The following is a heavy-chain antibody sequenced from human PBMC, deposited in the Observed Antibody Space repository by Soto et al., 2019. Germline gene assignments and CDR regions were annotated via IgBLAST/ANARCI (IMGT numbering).Heavy chain of an antibody. J-gene: IGHJ6*02. Sequence: ASVKVSCKASGGTFSSYAISWVRQAPGQGLEWMGGIIPIFGTANYAQKFQGRVTITADESTSTAYMELSSLRSEDTAVYYCARVTDYDFWSGYPFRYYYYGMDVWGQGTTVTVSS. CDR2: IIPIFGTA. CDR1: GGTFSSYA. CDR3: ARVTDYDFWSGYPFRYYYYGMDV. V-gene: IGHV1-69*13. D-gene: IGHD3-3*01.